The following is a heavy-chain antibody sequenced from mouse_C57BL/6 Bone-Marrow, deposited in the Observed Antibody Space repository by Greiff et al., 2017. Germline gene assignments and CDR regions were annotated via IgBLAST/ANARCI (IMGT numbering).Heavy chain of an antibody. V-gene: IGHV1-81*01. CDR2: IYPRSGNT. CDR1: GYTFTSYG. Sequence: VKLMESGAELARPGASVKLSCKASGYTFTSYGISWVKQRTGQGLEWIGEIYPRSGNTYYNEKFKGKGTLTADKSSSTAYMELRSLTSEDSAVYFCARWDDYDGCYFDYWGQGTTLTVSS. CDR3: ARWDDYDGCYFDY. D-gene: IGHD2-4*01. J-gene: IGHJ2*01.